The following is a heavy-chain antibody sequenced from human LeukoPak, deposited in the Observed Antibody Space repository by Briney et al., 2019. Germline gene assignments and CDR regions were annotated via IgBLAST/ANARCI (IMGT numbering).Heavy chain of an antibody. V-gene: IGHV3-74*01. D-gene: IGHD6-25*01. Sequence: GGSLRLSCAASGFTFSSYWMHWVRQAPGKGLVWVSRINSDGSSTTYGDSVKGRFTISRDNSKNTLYLQMNSLRAEDTAVYYCAKDRLHIWFDPWGQGTLVTVSS. CDR1: GFTFSSYW. CDR3: AKDRLHIWFDP. CDR2: INSDGSST. J-gene: IGHJ5*02.